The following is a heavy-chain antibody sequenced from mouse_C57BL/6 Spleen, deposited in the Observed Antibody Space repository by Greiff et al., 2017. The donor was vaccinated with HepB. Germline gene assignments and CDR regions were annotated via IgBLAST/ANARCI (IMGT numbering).Heavy chain of an antibody. D-gene: IGHD2-1*01. J-gene: IGHJ4*01. V-gene: IGHV1-82*01. CDR2: IYPGDGDT. CDR1: GYAFSSSW. CDR3: ARGGIYYGNAMDY. Sequence: VQLQQSGPELVKPGASVKISCKASGYAFSSSWMNWVKQRPGKGLEWIGRIYPGDGDTNYNGKFKGKATLTADKSSSTAYMQLSSLTSEDSAVYFCARGGIYYGNAMDYWGQGTSVTVSS.